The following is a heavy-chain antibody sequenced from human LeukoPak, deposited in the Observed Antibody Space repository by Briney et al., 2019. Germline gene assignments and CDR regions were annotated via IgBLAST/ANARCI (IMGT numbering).Heavy chain of an antibody. Sequence: PSETLSLTCTVSGYSISRGYYWGWIRPPPGKGLEWIGSIYHSGSTYYNPSLKSRVTISVDTSKNQFSLKLNSVTAADTAVYYCARVLPRAMGATYYFDYWGQGTLVTVSS. CDR1: GYSISRGYY. D-gene: IGHD1-26*01. CDR2: IYHSGST. J-gene: IGHJ4*02. V-gene: IGHV4-38-2*02. CDR3: ARVLPRAMGATYYFDY.